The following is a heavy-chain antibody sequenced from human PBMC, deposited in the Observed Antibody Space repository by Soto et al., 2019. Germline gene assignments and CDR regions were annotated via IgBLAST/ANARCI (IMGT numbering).Heavy chain of an antibody. V-gene: IGHV4-31*03. D-gene: IGHD2-15*01. Sequence: QVQLQESGPGLVKPSQTLSLTCTVSGGSIIDGQTYLNWIRQHPERGLEWMGYINYRGTTNYSPARKSRRLVSVDASKNQFSLTLTSGTAADTAVYYCARDAPGVAPFWGQGSLVSVSS. CDR3: ARDAPGVAPF. CDR2: INYRGTT. CDR1: GGSIIDGQTY. J-gene: IGHJ1*01.